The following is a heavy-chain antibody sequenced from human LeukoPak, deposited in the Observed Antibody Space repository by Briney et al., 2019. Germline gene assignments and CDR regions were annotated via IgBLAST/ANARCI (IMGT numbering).Heavy chain of an antibody. Sequence: GGSLRLSCAASEFTFSSYGMHWVRQAPGKGLEWVAFIRYDGSNKYYADSVKGRFTISRDNSKNTLYLQMNSLRAEDTAVYYCAKDLKGIAAAGTDWFDPWGQGTLVTVSS. CDR1: EFTFSSYG. J-gene: IGHJ5*02. CDR2: IRYDGSNK. D-gene: IGHD6-13*01. V-gene: IGHV3-30*02. CDR3: AKDLKGIAAAGTDWFDP.